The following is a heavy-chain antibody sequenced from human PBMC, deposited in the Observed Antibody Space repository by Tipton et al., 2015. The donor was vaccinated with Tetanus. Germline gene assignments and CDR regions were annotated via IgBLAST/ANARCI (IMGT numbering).Heavy chain of an antibody. CDR2: IDYFGTT. D-gene: IGHD3-3*01. CDR3: ARTSGYLYSSY. J-gene: IGHJ1*01. Sequence: GLVKPSEILSLTCTVSGGSISTYHWNWIQQFPGKGLEWIGYIDYFGTTKYNPSLKSRVAMSVDTSKNQLSLKLSSVTSADTAVYYCARTSGYLYSSYWGQGTLVTVSS. V-gene: IGHV4-59*01. CDR1: GGSISTYH.